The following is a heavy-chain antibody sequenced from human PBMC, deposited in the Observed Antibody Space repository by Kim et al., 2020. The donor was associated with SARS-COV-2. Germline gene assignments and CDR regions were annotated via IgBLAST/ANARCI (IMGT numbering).Heavy chain of an antibody. V-gene: IGHV1-24*01. CDR3: ATAFSVRGVIPFTYYYYYGMDV. Sequence: ASVKVSCKVSGYTLTELSMHWVRQAPGKGLEWMGGFDPDDGETIYAQKFQGRVTMTEDTSTDTAYMELSSLRSEDTAVYYCATAFSVRGVIPFTYYYYYGMDVWGKETTVTVSS. CDR1: GYTLTELS. CDR2: FDPDDGET. J-gene: IGHJ6*04. D-gene: IGHD3-10*01.